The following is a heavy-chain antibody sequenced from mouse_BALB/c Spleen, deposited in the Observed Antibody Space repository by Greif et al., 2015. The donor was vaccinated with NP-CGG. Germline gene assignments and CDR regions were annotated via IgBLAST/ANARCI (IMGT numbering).Heavy chain of an antibody. D-gene: IGHD1-1*01. Sequence: EVQLVESGGGLVQPGGSRKPSCAASGFTFSSFGMHWVRQAPEKGLEWVAYISSGSSTIYYADTVKGRFTISRDNPKNTLFLRMTSLRSEDTAMYYCARTTVVAYYAMDYWGQGTSVTVSS. CDR2: ISSGSSTI. J-gene: IGHJ4*01. V-gene: IGHV5-17*02. CDR1: GFTFSSFG. CDR3: ARTTVVAYYAMDY.